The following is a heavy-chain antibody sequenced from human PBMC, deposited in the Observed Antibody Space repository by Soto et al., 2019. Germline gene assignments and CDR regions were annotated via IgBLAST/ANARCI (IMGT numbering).Heavy chain of an antibody. CDR3: AREHSTNWYYYYFGMDV. Sequence: QVQVVESGGCVVQPGRSLRLSCAASGFTFRSYAMHWVRQAPGKGLEWVAVISYDGVTIYHADSVKGRFTISRYNSKDKMSLQMDSLRAADTAVYYCAREHSTNWYYYYFGMDVWGQGTTVTVSS. V-gene: IGHV3-30*03. CDR2: ISYDGVTI. J-gene: IGHJ6*02. CDR1: GFTFRSYA. D-gene: IGHD1-1*01.